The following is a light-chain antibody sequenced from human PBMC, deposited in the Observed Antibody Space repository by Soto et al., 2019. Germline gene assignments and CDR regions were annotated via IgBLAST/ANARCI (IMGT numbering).Light chain of an antibody. CDR1: QSINSC. CDR2: DAT. Sequence: IQLTQSPSSLSASVGDRVAITCRTSQSINSCLNWYQQKPGKAPKVLIYDATRLQSGVPSRFSGGGSGTDFTLTISSLQPEDFVTYYCQQSYSTPITFGQGTRLEI. CDR3: QQSYSTPIT. J-gene: IGKJ5*01. V-gene: IGKV1-39*01.